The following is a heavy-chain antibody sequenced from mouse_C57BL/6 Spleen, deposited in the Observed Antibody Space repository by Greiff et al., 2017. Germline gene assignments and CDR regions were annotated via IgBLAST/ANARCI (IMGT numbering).Heavy chain of an antibody. D-gene: IGHD4-1*01. CDR1: GYTFTSYW. CDR2: IYPGSGSK. V-gene: IGHV1-55*01. Sequence: VQLQQPGAELVKPGASVKMSCKASGYTFTSYWITWVKQRPGQGLEWIGEIYPGSGSKNYNEKFKSKATLTVDTSSSTSYMQLSSLTSEDSAVYYCASNWEGLDYWGQGTTLTVSS. J-gene: IGHJ2*01. CDR3: ASNWEGLDY.